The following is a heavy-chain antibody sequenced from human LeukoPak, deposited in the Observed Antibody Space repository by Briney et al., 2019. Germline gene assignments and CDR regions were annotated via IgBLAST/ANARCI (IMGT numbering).Heavy chain of an antibody. CDR1: GYTFTGYY. D-gene: IGHD3-10*01. J-gene: IGHJ6*02. CDR2: INPNSGGT. Sequence: ASVKVSCKASGYTFTGYYMHWVRQAPGQGLEWMGWINPNSGGTNYAQKFQGWVTMTRDTSISTAYMELSRLRSDDTAVYYCARDAFTMVRGVISYYGMDVWGQGTTVTVSS. CDR3: ARDAFTMVRGVISYYGMDV. V-gene: IGHV1-2*04.